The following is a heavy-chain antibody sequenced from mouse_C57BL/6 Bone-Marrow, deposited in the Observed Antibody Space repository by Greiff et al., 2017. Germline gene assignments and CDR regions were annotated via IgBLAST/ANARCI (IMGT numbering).Heavy chain of an antibody. Sequence: EVQLQQSGPELVKPGASVKISCKASGYTFTDYYMNWVKQSHGKSLEWIGDINPNNGGTSYNQKFKGKATLTVDKYSSTAYMELRSLTSEDSAVYYCAKGTTLVAAYYAMDYWGQGTSVTVSS. CDR3: AKGTTLVAAYYAMDY. CDR2: INPNNGGT. CDR1: GYTFTDYY. J-gene: IGHJ4*01. V-gene: IGHV1-26*01. D-gene: IGHD1-1*01.